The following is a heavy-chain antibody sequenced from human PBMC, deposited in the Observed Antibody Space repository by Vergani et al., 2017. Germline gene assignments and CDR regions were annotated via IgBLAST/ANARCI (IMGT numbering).Heavy chain of an antibody. CDR3: TRHWEVVAANNWFDP. CDR1: GYSISSGYY. J-gene: IGHJ5*02. D-gene: IGHD2-15*01. CDR2: IYYSGST. Sequence: QVQLQESGPGLVKPSETLSLTCAVSGYSISSGYYWGWLRQPPGKGLEWIGSIYYSGSTYYNPSLEGRVTMSVDTSKSQFSLKLSSVTAEDTAVYYCTRHWEVVAANNWFDPWGQGTLVTVSS. V-gene: IGHV4-38-2*01.